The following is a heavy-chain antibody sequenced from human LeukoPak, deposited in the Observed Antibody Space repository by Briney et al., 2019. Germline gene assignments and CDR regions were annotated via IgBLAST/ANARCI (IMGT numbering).Heavy chain of an antibody. CDR3: ARRLAGPGDSGSDGAFDI. CDR2: IYYSGST. D-gene: IGHD1-26*01. J-gene: IGHJ3*02. CDR1: GGSVSSYY. V-gene: IGHV4-59*02. Sequence: SETLSLTCTVSGGSVSSYYWSWIRQPPGKGLEWIGYIYYSGSTDYNPSLNSRVTISLDTSKNQFSLKLSSVTAADAAVYYCARRLAGPGDSGSDGAFDIWGQGTMVTVSS.